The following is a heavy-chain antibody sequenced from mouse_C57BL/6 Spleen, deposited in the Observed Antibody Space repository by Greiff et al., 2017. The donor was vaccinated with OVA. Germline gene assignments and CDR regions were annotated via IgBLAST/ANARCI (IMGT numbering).Heavy chain of an antibody. CDR3: ARDPYHWLYYFDY. J-gene: IGHJ2*01. V-gene: IGHV5S21*01. CDR2: ISRGGDNT. D-gene: IGHD3-3*01. CDR1: GFTFSSYA. Sequence: EVKLVEPGEGLVKPGGSLKLSCAASGFTFSSYAMSWVRPTPEKRLEWVAYISRGGDNTYYADTLKGRSTISRDNAKTTLYLQMSSLKSEDTAMYYCARDPYHWLYYFDYWGQGTTLTVSS.